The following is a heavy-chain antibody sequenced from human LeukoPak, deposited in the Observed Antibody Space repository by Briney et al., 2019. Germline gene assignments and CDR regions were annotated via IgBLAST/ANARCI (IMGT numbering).Heavy chain of an antibody. CDR3: ARTTVAGTTLFDY. CDR1: GFSLRTSGMR. V-gene: IGHV2-70*04. J-gene: IGHJ4*02. D-gene: IGHD6-19*01. CDR2: IDLGDDK. Sequence: SGPALVKPTQTLTLTCTFSGFSLRTSGMRVSWIRQPPGKALEWLARIDLGDDKFYSTSLKTQLSISTDTSKNQVVLTMTNMDPVDTATYYCARTTVAGTTLFDYWGQGTLVTVSS.